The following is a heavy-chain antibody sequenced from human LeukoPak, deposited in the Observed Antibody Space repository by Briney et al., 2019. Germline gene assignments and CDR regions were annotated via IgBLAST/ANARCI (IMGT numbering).Heavy chain of an antibody. CDR2: LYSGGNR. Sequence: GGSLRLSCAASGFTVSTNYMSWVRQAPGKGLEWVSTLYSGGNRYYADSVRGRFTISRDDSRNTLFLQMNNLRVEDTAMYYCARESGDRPGLPGRWSQGTLVTVSS. CDR3: ARESGDRPGLPGR. CDR1: GFTVSTNY. V-gene: IGHV3-53*01. J-gene: IGHJ4*02. D-gene: IGHD1-26*01.